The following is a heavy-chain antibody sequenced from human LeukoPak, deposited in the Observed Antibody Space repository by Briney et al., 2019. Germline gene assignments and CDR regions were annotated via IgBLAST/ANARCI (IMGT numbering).Heavy chain of an antibody. D-gene: IGHD3-10*01. J-gene: IGHJ4*02. Sequence: GGSLRLSCAASGFTFSSNSMTWVRQTPGKGLEWVSGISGSGDSTYYADSVKGRFTISRDNSGNTLYLQMSSLRAEDTAVYYCAKWSGFGDDWGQGTLVTVS. V-gene: IGHV3-23*01. CDR2: ISGSGDST. CDR1: GFTFSSNS. CDR3: AKWSGFGDD.